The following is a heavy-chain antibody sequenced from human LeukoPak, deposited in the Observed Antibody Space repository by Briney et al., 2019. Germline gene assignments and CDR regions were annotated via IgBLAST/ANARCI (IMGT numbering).Heavy chain of an antibody. CDR3: ARGPLHVALSSGSLKWLDP. D-gene: IGHD3-3*01. J-gene: IGHJ5*02. Sequence: SVNVPCKASGGSFRSSTFGWVRQAPGGGGEGMGGIIPIFGTANYALEFQGRATITTDESTSTVSMELSSLRSEDTAMYYCARGPLHVALSSGSLKWLDPWGQGSLVTVSS. V-gene: IGHV1-69*05. CDR1: GGSFRSST. CDR2: IIPIFGTA.